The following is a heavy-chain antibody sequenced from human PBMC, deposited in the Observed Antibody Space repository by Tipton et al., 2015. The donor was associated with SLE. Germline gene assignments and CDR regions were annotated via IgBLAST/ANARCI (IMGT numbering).Heavy chain of an antibody. CDR1: GGSISSYF. J-gene: IGHJ6*03. Sequence: LRLSCTVSGGSISSYFWSWIRQPAGKGLEWIGRIYTSGSTNYNPSLKSRVTISVDTSKNQFSLKLSSVTAADTAVYYCARAGVVATDYYYYYMDVWGKGTTVTVSS. V-gene: IGHV4-4*07. CDR2: IYTSGST. D-gene: IGHD5-12*01. CDR3: ARAGVVATDYYYYYMDV.